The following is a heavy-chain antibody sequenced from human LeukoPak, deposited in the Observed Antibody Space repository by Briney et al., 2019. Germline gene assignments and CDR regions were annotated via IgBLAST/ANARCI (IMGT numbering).Heavy chain of an antibody. V-gene: IGHV1-2*02. J-gene: IGHJ5*02. D-gene: IGHD3-10*01. Sequence: ASVKVSCKASGYTFSDYYIHWVRQSPGQGLEWMGWINTKSASTKYAQKFQGRVTMTRDTSINTVYMELSRLTSDDTAIYYCARDAEYGSGSMWLLDPWGQGTQVTVSS. CDR1: GYTFSDYY. CDR3: ARDAEYGSGSMWLLDP. CDR2: INTKSAST.